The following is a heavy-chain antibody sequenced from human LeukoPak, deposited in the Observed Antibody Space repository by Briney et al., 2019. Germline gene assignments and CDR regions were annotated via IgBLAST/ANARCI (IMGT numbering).Heavy chain of an antibody. J-gene: IGHJ6*02. D-gene: IGHD2-15*01. CDR1: GYRVTSYW. Sequence: GESLQISCKGSGYRVTSYWIGWVRQVPGKGLEWMGIIYPGDSDTRYSPSFQGQVTISADKSISTAYLQWSSLKASDTAMYYCARHTEYCSGGSCYGYYSGMDVWGQGTTVTVSS. V-gene: IGHV5-51*01. CDR2: IYPGDSDT. CDR3: ARHTEYCSGGSCYGYYSGMDV.